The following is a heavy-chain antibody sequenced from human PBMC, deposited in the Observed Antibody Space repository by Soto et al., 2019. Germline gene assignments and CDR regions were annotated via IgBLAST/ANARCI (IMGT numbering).Heavy chain of an antibody. V-gene: IGHV1-18*01. CDR2: ISAYNGNP. J-gene: IGHJ4*02. CDR3: ARDSPPVDY. CDR1: GYTFSNYG. Sequence: QVQLVQSGAEVKKPGASVKVSCKASGYTFSNYGISWVRQAPGQGLEWMGWISAYNGNPKYAQKLQVRVTMSTDTSTSTAYMELRSLRSDVTAVYYWARDSPPVDYWGQGTLVTVS.